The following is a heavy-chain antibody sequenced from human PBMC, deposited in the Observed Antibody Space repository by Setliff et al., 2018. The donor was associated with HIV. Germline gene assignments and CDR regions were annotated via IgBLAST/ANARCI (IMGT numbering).Heavy chain of an antibody. CDR1: GYSFINYG. CDR3: VSRQLGGVDF. V-gene: IGHV1-18*01. Sequence: GASVKVSCKASGYSFINYGINWVRQAPGQGLEWMGWISTFNGDTNFAQRFQDRFIMTSDTATNTAFLELKSLTSDDTAVYYCVSRQLGGVDFWGQGTLVTVSS. CDR2: ISTFNGDT. D-gene: IGHD2-8*02. J-gene: IGHJ4*02.